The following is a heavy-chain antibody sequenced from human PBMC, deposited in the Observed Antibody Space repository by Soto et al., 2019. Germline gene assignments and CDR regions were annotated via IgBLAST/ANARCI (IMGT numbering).Heavy chain of an antibody. CDR3: ARDMNYYIFAGYPNYYYYGMDV. V-gene: IGHV1-69*13. Sequence: SVKVSCKASGGTFSSYAISWVRQAPGQGLEWMGGIIPIFGTANYAQKFQDRVTITADESTSTAYMELSSLKSEDTAVYYCARDMNYYIFAGYPNYYYYGMDVWGQGTTVTVSS. J-gene: IGHJ6*02. CDR1: GGTFSSYA. D-gene: IGHD3-9*01. CDR2: IIPIFGTA.